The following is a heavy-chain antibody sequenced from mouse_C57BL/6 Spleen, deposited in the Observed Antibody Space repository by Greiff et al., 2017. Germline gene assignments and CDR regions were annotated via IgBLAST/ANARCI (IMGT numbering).Heavy chain of an antibody. CDR1: GFTFSDYG. CDR3: ARKLFAY. CDR2: ISSGSSTI. J-gene: IGHJ3*01. V-gene: IGHV5-17*01. Sequence: VQLQQSGGGLVKPGGSLKLSCAASGFTFSDYGMHWVRQAPEKGLAWVAYISSGSSTIYYADTVKGRFTISRDNAKNTLFLQMTSLRSEDTAMYYCARKLFAYWGQGTLVTVSA.